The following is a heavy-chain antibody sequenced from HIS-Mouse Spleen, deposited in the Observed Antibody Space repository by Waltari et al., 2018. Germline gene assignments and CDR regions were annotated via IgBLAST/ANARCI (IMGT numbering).Heavy chain of an antibody. CDR2: MNPNIGKT. CDR1: GYTFTSYD. Sequence: QVQLVQSGAEVKKPGASVKVSCKASGYTFTSYDINWVRQATGQGLEWMGWMNPNIGKTGYAKKFQGRVTMTMNTSISTAYMELSSLRSEDTAVYYCARGPPPGTPLDYWGQGTLVTVSS. V-gene: IGHV1-8*01. D-gene: IGHD1-1*01. J-gene: IGHJ4*02. CDR3: ARGPPPGTPLDY.